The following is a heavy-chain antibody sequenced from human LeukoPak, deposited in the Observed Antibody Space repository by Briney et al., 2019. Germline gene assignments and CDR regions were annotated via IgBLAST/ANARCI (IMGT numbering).Heavy chain of an antibody. J-gene: IGHJ4*02. D-gene: IGHD2-15*01. CDR2: ILTGNGNT. Sequence: ASVKVSCKASGYTFTSYAIQWVRQAPGQRLEWMGWILTGNGNTKYSQKFQDRVTITRDTSASTVHMELSSLRSEDTAVYYCARAACSWSCFDYWGQGTLVTVSS. V-gene: IGHV1-3*04. CDR3: ARAACSWSCFDY. CDR1: GYTFTSYA.